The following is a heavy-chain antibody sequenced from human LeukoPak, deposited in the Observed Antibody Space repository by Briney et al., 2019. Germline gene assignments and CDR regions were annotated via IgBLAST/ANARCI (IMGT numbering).Heavy chain of an antibody. CDR2: INPNRGGT. J-gene: IGHJ6*02. D-gene: IGHD2/OR15-2a*01. V-gene: IGHV1-2*02. CDR3: ARAEILYTAGGMDV. Sequence: ASVKVSCKASGYTXTGYYMHWVRQAHGQGLEWMGWINPNRGGTNYAQKFQGRVTMTRDTSITTAYMELSRLRSDDTAVYYCARAEILYTAGGMDVWGQGTTVTVSS. CDR1: GYTXTGYY.